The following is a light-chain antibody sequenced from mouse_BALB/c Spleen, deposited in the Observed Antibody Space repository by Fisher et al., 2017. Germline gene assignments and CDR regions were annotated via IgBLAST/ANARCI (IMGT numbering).Light chain of an antibody. Sequence: IVLTQSPAIMSASLGEEITLTCSASSSVSYMHWYQQKSGTSPKLLIYSTSNLAPGVPARFSGSGSGNSYSLTISSMEGEDAATYYCQQFTSSLTFGAGTKLELK. CDR2: STS. J-gene: IGKJ5*01. V-gene: IGKV4-80*01. CDR1: SSVSY. CDR3: QQFTSSLT.